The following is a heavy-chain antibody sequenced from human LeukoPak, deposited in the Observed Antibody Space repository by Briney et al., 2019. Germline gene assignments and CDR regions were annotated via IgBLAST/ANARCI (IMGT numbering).Heavy chain of an antibody. CDR1: RFTFSNAW. CDR2: IKSNVNGGTI. D-gene: IGHD1-26*01. CDR3: TTWDYVDY. J-gene: IGHJ4*02. Sequence: GGSLRLSCVGSRFTFSNAWMSWVRQAPGKGLEWVGRIKSNVNGGTIDYAPPVKVRFIISRDDSKDTLYLHMSSLKIEDTAVYYCTTWDYVDYWGQGTVVTVSS. V-gene: IGHV3-15*01.